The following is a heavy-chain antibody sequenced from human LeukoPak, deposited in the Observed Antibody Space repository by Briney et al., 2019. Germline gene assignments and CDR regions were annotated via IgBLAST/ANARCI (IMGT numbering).Heavy chain of an antibody. CDR1: GGSFSGYY. CDR3: AGSSSSWFTRFDY. Sequence: PSETLSLTCAVYGGSFSGYYWSWIRQPPGKGLEWIGEINHSGSTNYNPSLKSRVTISVDTSKNQFSLKLSSVTAADTAVYYCAGSSSSWFTRFDYWGQGTLVTVSS. CDR2: INHSGST. D-gene: IGHD6-13*01. V-gene: IGHV4-34*01. J-gene: IGHJ4*02.